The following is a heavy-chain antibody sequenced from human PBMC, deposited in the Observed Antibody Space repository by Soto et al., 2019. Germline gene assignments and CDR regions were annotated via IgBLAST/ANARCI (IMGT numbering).Heavy chain of an antibody. J-gene: IGHJ6*02. D-gene: IGHD1-26*01. CDR2: IKQDGSEK. CDR3: ARVGATRWNYYYYGMDV. V-gene: IGHV3-7*03. CDR1: GFTFSSYW. Sequence: LRLSCAASGFTFSSYWMSWVRQAPGKGLEWVANIKQDGSEKYYVDSVKGRFTISRDNAKNSLYLQMNSLRAEDTAVYYCARVGATRWNYYYYGMDVWGQGTTVTVSS.